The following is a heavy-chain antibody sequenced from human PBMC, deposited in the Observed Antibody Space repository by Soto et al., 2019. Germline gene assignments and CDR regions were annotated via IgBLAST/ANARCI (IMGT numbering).Heavy chain of an antibody. CDR2: INHSGST. CDR1: GGSISSSSYY. CDR3: AGGYSSGWFPAHY. D-gene: IGHD6-19*01. J-gene: IGHJ4*02. Sequence: SETLSLTCTVSGGSISSSSYYWGWIRQPPGKGLEWIGEINHSGSTNYNPSLKSRVTISVDTSKNQFSLKLSSVTAADTAVYYCAGGYSSGWFPAHYCGQGTLVTVSS. V-gene: IGHV4-39*01.